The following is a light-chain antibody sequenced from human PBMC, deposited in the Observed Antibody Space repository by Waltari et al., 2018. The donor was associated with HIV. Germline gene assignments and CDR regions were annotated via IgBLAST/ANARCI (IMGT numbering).Light chain of an antibody. Sequence: IPMTQFPFILSAYRGCRVTIPCRASQSIGSWLAWYQQKPGKAPKLLIYKASDLESGVPSRFSGRGSGTEFTLTISSLQPDDSATYYCQQYDTSSPTFGQGTKVEVK. J-gene: IGKJ1*01. CDR3: QQYDTSSPT. CDR2: KAS. V-gene: IGKV1-5*03. CDR1: QSIGSW.